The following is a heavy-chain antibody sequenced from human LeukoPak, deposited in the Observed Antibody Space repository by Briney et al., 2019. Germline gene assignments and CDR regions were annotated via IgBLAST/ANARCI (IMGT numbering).Heavy chain of an antibody. CDR2: ISAYNGNT. J-gene: IGHJ4*02. D-gene: IGHD3-22*01. CDR3: ARGFPPRRNYDSSGYYSYYFDY. V-gene: IGHV1-18*01. CDR1: GYTFTSYG. Sequence: ASVKVSCKASGYTFTSYGISWVRQAPGQGLEWMGWISAYNGNTNYAQKLQGRVTMTTDTSTSTAYMELRSLRSDDTAVYYCARGFPPRRNYDSSGYYSYYFDYWGQGTLVTVSS.